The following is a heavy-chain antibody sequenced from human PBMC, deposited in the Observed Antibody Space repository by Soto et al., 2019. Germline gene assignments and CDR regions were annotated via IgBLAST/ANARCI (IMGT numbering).Heavy chain of an antibody. CDR3: ARDDTYDFWSGYYTSPFDY. Sequence: PGGSLRLSCAASGFTFSSYSMNWVRQAPGKGLEWVSSISSSSSYIYYADSVKGRFTISRDNAKNSLYLQMNSLRAEDTAVYYCARDDTYDFWSGYYTSPFDYWGQGTLVTVSS. CDR2: ISSSSSYI. D-gene: IGHD3-3*01. V-gene: IGHV3-21*01. J-gene: IGHJ4*02. CDR1: GFTFSSYS.